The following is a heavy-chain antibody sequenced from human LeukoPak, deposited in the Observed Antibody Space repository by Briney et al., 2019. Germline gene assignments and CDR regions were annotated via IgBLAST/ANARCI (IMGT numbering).Heavy chain of an antibody. Sequence: SETLSLTCTVSGGSICSSNYYWGRIRQPPGKGLEWIGSIYYSGTTYYNPSLKSRFTISVDTSKNQFSLKLSSATATDTAVYYCARIRRIRIWFGDLRFLPSNWFDPWGQGTLVTVSS. CDR1: GGSICSSNYY. D-gene: IGHD3-10*01. J-gene: IGHJ5*02. CDR2: IYYSGTT. CDR3: ARIRRIRIWFGDLRFLPSNWFDP. V-gene: IGHV4-39*01.